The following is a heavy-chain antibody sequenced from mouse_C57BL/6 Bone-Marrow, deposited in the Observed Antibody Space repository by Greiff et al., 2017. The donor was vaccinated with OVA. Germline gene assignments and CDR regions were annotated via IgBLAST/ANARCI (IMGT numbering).Heavy chain of an antibody. V-gene: IGHV1-82*01. CDR3: ARKNDGYWYFDV. J-gene: IGHJ1*03. CDR1: GYAFSSSW. D-gene: IGHD2-3*01. Sequence: VNVVESGPELVKPGASVKISCKASGYAFSSSWMNWVKQRPGKGLEWIGRIYPGDGDTNYNGKFKGKATLTADKSSSTAYMQLSSLTSEDSAVYFCARKNDGYWYFDVWGTGTTVTVSS. CDR2: IYPGDGDT.